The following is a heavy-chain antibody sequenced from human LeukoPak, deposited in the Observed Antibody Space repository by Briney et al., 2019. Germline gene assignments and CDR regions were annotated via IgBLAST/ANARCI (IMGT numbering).Heavy chain of an antibody. D-gene: IGHD2-2*01. CDR2: INQDGSEK. J-gene: IGHJ4*02. CDR1: GFTFSSYW. V-gene: IGHV3-7*03. Sequence: GGSLRLSCAASGFTFSSYWMSWVRQAPGKGLEWVANINQDGSEKYYVDSVKGRFTISRDNAENSLYLQMNSLRAEDTAVYYCARGWGYCSSTSCPLDYWGQGTLVTVSS. CDR3: ARGWGYCSSTSCPLDY.